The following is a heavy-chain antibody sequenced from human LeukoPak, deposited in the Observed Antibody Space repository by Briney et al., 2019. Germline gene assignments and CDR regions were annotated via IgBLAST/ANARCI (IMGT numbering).Heavy chain of an antibody. CDR3: ARGRKATLVRYFGWLSLYYFDY. Sequence: ASVKVSCKASGYTFTSYDINWVRQATGQGLEWMGWMNPNSGNTGYAQKFQGRVTMTRNTSISTAYMELSSLRSEDTAVYYCARGRKATLVRYFGWLSLYYFDYWGQGTLVTVSS. CDR1: GYTFTSYD. V-gene: IGHV1-8*01. D-gene: IGHD3-9*01. CDR2: MNPNSGNT. J-gene: IGHJ4*02.